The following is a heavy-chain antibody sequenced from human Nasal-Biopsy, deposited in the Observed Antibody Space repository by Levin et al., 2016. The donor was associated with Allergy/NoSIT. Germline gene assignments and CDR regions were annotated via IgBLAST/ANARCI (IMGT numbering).Heavy chain of an antibody. CDR1: GFSFSDYA. CDR2: ISRRSSTI. V-gene: IGHV3-48*02. CDR3: AREGVDWTGYSLDS. J-gene: IGHJ1*01. D-gene: IGHD3/OR15-3a*01. Sequence: GESLKISCAASGFSFSDYAMNWVRQAPGKGLEWVSHISRRSSTIYYADTVRGRFTISRDDAKNSLFLQMSSLRDEDTAIYYCAREGVDWTGYSLDSWGQGTLVTVSS.